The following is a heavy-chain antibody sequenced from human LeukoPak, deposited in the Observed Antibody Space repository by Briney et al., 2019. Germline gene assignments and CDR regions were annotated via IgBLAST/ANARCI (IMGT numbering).Heavy chain of an antibody. V-gene: IGHV3-21*01. D-gene: IGHD6-19*01. CDR2: ISGSSSYI. J-gene: IGHJ4*02. Sequence: GGSLSLSCAASGFTFSSYSMNWVRQAPGKGLEWVSYISGSSSYIYYVDSVQGRFTNSRYNAKNSPYLQLNSLGADDTGLYYCARTRGIAVADLWGQGTLVTVSS. CDR3: ARTRGIAVADL. CDR1: GFTFSSYS.